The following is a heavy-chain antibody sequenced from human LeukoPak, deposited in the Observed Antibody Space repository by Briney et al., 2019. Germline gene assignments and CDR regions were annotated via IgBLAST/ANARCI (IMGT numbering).Heavy chain of an antibody. J-gene: IGHJ4*02. CDR1: GFTFSSYG. Sequence: PGRSLRLSCAASGFTFSSYGMHWVRQAPGKGLEWVAVIWYDGSNKYYADSVKGRLTISRDNSKSTLYLQMNSLRAEDTAVYYCAKGGYDSSGYYDYWGQGTLVTVSS. CDR2: IWYDGSNK. CDR3: AKGGYDSSGYYDY. D-gene: IGHD3-22*01. V-gene: IGHV3-33*06.